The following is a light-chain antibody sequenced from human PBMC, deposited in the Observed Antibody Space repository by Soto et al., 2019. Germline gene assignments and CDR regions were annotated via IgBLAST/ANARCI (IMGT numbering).Light chain of an antibody. V-gene: IGKV3-20*01. CDR1: QSVTNNY. CDR3: QQYGNSPKT. CDR2: GAS. J-gene: IGKJ1*01. Sequence: EIVLTQSPGTLSLSPGERATLSCRASQSVTNNYLAWYQQKPGQPPRLLIDGASSRATGIPDKFSGSGSGTDFTLAISRLEPEDFAVYYCQQYGNSPKTFGQGTKVDIK.